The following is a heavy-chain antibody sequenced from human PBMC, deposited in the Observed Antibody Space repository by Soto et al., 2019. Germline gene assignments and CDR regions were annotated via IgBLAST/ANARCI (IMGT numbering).Heavy chain of an antibody. CDR1: GGTFSSYA. Sequence: QVQLVQSGAEVKKPGSSVKVSCKASGGTFSSYAISWVRQAPGQGLEWMGGIIPIFGTANYAQKFQGRVLLTADESTRTAYLARFRLRPEDTDVYYCARRGSRWYDQFCFDYWGQGTLVTVSS. CDR3: ARRGSRWYDQFCFDY. J-gene: IGHJ4*02. D-gene: IGHD6-13*01. V-gene: IGHV1-69*12. CDR2: IIPIFGTA.